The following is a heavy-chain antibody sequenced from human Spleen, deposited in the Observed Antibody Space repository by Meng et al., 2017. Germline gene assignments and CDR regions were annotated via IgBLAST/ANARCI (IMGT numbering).Heavy chain of an antibody. J-gene: IGHJ4*02. V-gene: IGHV4-39*07. CDR2: IYYSGRT. CDR3: ARGPYGGYVY. CDR1: GGSISSSSYY. D-gene: IGHD5-12*01. Sequence: SETLSLTCTVSGGSISSSSYYWGWIRQPPGKGLEWIGSIYYSGRTYYNPSPKSRVTISADTSENQFSLKLSSVTAADTAVYYCARGPYGGYVYWGQGTLVTVSS.